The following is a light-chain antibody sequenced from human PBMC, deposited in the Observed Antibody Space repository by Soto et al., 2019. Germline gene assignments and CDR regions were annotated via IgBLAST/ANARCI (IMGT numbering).Light chain of an antibody. CDR1: HSVSSNY. V-gene: IGKV3-20*01. J-gene: IGKJ1*01. CDR3: QHYGNSPLT. CDR2: DVS. Sequence: EIVLTQSPGTLSLSPGELATLSCRSSHSVSSNYLAWYQQKPGQAPRLLIYDVSSRATGIQDRCSGSESGTYFTLTISRLEPVDFAVYYCQHYGNSPLTFGQGTKVEIK.